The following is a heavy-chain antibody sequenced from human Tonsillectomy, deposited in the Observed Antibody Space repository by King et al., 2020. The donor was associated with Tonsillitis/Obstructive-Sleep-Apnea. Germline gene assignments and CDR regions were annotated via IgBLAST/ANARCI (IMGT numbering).Heavy chain of an antibody. CDR2: INQDGSEK. CDR1: GFTFSSYW. V-gene: IGHV3-7*01. J-gene: IGHJ3*02. Sequence: VQLVESGGGLVQPGGSLRLSCTASGFTFSSYWMTWVRQAPGKGLEWVANINQDGSEKYYVDSVKGRFTISRDNAKNSLYLQMNSLRAEDTAVYYCARHYFDSKSGAFYICGQGTVVTVSS. CDR3: ARHYFDSKSGAFYI. D-gene: IGHD3-22*01.